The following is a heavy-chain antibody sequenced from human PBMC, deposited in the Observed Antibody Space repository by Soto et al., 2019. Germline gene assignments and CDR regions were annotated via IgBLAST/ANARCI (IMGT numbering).Heavy chain of an antibody. CDR3: ARAGYRLLSFYTMDV. CDR1: GGSITTGDYH. D-gene: IGHD2-2*01. J-gene: IGHJ6*02. V-gene: IGHV4-30-4*01. Sequence: SETLSLTCTVSGGSITTGDYHWSWIRQSPGKGLECIGYIYHSGRTYYNPSLKSRVIMSVNTSKNQFSLNLSSVTAADTAMYYCARAGYRLLSFYTMDVWGQGTTVTVSS. CDR2: IYHSGRT.